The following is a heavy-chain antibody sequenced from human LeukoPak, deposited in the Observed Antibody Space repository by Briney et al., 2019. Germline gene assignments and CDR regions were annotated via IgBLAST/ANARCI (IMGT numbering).Heavy chain of an antibody. V-gene: IGHV3-23*01. J-gene: IGHJ4*02. CDR2: VSGSGGST. D-gene: IGHD1-26*01. CDR1: GFTFSTCA. CDR3: ARAAYSGSYSPY. Sequence: PGGSLRLSCAASGFTFSTCAMSWVRQAPGKGLEWVSGVSGSGGSTYYADSVKGRLTISRDNSKNTLYLQMNSLRAEDTAVYYCARAAYSGSYSPYWGQGTLVTVSS.